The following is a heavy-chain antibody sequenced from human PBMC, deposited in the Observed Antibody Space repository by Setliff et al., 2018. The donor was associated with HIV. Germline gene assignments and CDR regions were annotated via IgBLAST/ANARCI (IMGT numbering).Heavy chain of an antibody. D-gene: IGHD4-17*01. V-gene: IGHV4-31*03. J-gene: IGHJ4*02. Sequence: TLSLTCTVSGDSLSSDYYYWTWIRQHPEKGLEWIGYIYYNGSTLYNPSLRSRLTMSVDTSKNQFSLELSSVTAADTAVYYCARDFLRSGYFDHWGQGKLVTVSS. CDR1: GDSLSSDYYY. CDR2: IYYNGST. CDR3: ARDFLRSGYFDH.